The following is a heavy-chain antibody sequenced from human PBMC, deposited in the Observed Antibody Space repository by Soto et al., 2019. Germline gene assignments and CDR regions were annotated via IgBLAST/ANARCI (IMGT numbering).Heavy chain of an antibody. CDR1: GFTFSSYA. V-gene: IGHV3-23*01. Sequence: EVQLLDSGGGLVQPGGSLRLSCAASGFTFSSYAMTWVRQAPGKGLEWVSAISASGGSPYYADSVKGRFTISRDNSQSTLYLQMNSLGAEVTAVYYCAKAIRCGSRYWYFDLWGRGTLVTVSS. CDR2: ISASGGSP. J-gene: IGHJ2*01. D-gene: IGHD5-18*01. CDR3: AKAIRCGSRYWYFDL.